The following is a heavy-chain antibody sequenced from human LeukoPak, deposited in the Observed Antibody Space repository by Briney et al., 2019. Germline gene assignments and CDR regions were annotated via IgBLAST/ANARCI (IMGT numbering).Heavy chain of an antibody. CDR3: ARRAVAENYFDY. CDR1: GGSITSYY. D-gene: IGHD6-19*01. Sequence: PSETLSLTCTVSGGSITSYYWSWIRQPPGKGLEWIGYIYSSVSTTYNPSLKSRVTISVDTSKNQFSLKLTSVTAADTAVYYCARRAVAENYFDYWGQGTLVTDSS. J-gene: IGHJ4*02. CDR2: IYSSVST. V-gene: IGHV4-59*08.